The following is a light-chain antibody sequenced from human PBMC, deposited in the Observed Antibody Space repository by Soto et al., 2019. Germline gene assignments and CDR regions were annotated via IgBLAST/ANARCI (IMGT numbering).Light chain of an antibody. Sequence: QSALTQPASVSGSPGQSITISCTGTSSDVGGYNYVSWYQHHPGKAPKLIIYDVSNRPSGVSIRFSGSKSDNTASLTISGLQPEDEADYHSSSYTTSNTRQIVFGTGTKVTVL. CDR1: SSDVGGYNY. V-gene: IGLV2-14*03. J-gene: IGLJ1*01. CDR2: DVS. CDR3: SSYTTSNTRQIV.